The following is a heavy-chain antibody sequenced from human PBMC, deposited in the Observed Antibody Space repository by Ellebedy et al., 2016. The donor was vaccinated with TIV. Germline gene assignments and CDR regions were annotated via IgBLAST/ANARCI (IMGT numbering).Heavy chain of an antibody. CDR1: GYTFTSYY. J-gene: IGHJ4*02. CDR3: ARTPRIAARYPYEY. D-gene: IGHD6-6*01. CDR2: INPSDGDT. V-gene: IGHV1-46*01. Sequence: ASVKVSXXASGYTFTSYYLHWVRQAPGQRLEWMGIINPSDGDTRYAQKFQGRVTMTRDTSTSRVYMELSSLRSDDAAVYYCARTPRIAARYPYEYWGQGTLVTVSS.